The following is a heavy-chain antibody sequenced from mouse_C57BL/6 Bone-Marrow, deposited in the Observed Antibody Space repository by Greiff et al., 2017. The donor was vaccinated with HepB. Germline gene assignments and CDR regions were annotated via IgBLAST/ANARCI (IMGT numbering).Heavy chain of an antibody. Sequence: VQLQQSGPELVKPGASVKISCKASGYSFTGYYMNWVKQSPEKSLEWIGEINPSTGGTTYNQKFKAKATLTVDKSSSTAYMQLKSLTSEDSAVYYCARWDYGPHFDYWGQGTTLTVSS. CDR1: GYSFTGYY. CDR3: ARWDYGPHFDY. D-gene: IGHD1-2*01. J-gene: IGHJ2*01. CDR2: INPSTGGT. V-gene: IGHV1-42*01.